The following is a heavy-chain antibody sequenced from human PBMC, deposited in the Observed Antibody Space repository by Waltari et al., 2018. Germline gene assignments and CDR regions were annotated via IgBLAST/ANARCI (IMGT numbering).Heavy chain of an antibody. CDR2: IKQDGRGK. V-gene: IGHV3-7*01. CDR3: ARDRGLLGWVLNAFDI. J-gene: IGHJ3*02. Sequence: EVQWLESGGGPVQPGGSLRLSCAAPGFTISNYWLNWVRQAPGQGLEWVGNIKQDGRGKYSLDSVRGRFSISRDNTKNSLYLQMNSLRAEDTAVYYCARDRGLLGWVLNAFDIWGQGTKVTVAS. D-gene: IGHD3-3*01. CDR1: GFTISNYW.